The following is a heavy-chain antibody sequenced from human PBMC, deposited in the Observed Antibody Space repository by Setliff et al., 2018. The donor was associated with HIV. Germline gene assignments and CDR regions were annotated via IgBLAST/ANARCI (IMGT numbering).Heavy chain of an antibody. CDR2: IKTKTEGGTT. D-gene: IGHD3-16*02. CDR1: GFTFNTAW. V-gene: IGHV3-15*01. CDR3: TTASLAYYFDH. Sequence: LRLSCVASGFTFNTAWVSWVRQAPGKGMEWVGRIKTKTEGGTTDYAAPVQGRFTISRDDSKNTLYLQMNSLKTEDTAVYYCTTASLAYYFDHWGQGTLVTVS. J-gene: IGHJ4*02.